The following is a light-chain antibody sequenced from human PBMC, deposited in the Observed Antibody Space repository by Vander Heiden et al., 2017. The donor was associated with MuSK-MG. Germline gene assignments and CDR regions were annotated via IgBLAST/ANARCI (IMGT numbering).Light chain of an antibody. CDR3: QQRSNWLT. J-gene: IGKJ4*01. V-gene: IGKV3D-11*02. CDR2: DAS. Sequence: ERATLSCRASQSVSSYLAWYQQKPGQAPRLLIYDASNRANGIPDRFSGSGPGTDFTLTISSREPEDFAVYYWQQRSNWLTFGGGTKVEIK. CDR1: QSVSSY.